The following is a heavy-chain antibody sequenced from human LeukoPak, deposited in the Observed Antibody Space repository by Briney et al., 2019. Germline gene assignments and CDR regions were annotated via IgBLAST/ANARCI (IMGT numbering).Heavy chain of an antibody. CDR2: IKSSDTST. CDR3: ARRGNMSSHAFDI. Sequence: GGSLRLSCAASGFSFSDSYMSWIRQAPGQGLEWPSYIKSSDTSTFYADSVKGRFTVSRDNAKNLLYLQMNSLRAEDTAVYYCARRGNMSSHAFDIWGQGTVVTVSS. D-gene: IGHD2/OR15-2a*01. J-gene: IGHJ3*02. CDR1: GFSFSDSY. V-gene: IGHV3-11*01.